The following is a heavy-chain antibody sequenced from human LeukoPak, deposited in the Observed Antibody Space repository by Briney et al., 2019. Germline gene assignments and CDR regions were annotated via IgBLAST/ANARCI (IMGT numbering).Heavy chain of an antibody. CDR2: INRSGST. V-gene: IGHV4-34*01. CDR3: AVSAAALFDP. D-gene: IGHD6-6*01. Sequence: PSETQSLTCAVCGGSFSGYFWSWFRQPPGKGLEWIGEINRSGSTNYNSSLSLKSRVTISVDTSKNQFSLKLSSVTAADTAVYYCAVSAAALFDPWGQGTLVTVSS. J-gene: IGHJ5*02. CDR1: GGSFSGYF.